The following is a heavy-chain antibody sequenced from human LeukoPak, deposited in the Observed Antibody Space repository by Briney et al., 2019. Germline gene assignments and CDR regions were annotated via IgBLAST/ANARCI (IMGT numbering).Heavy chain of an antibody. V-gene: IGHV5-51*01. CDR1: GYRFASYW. D-gene: IGHD3-10*01. Sequence: GESLKISCKGSGYRFASYWIGWVRQKPGKGLEWMGIIYRGDSDTRYSPSFQGQVTISADKSISTAYLQWSSLKASDTAMYYCARRLTMVRGGSAFDIWGQGTMVTVSS. J-gene: IGHJ3*02. CDR2: IYRGDSDT. CDR3: ARRLTMVRGGSAFDI.